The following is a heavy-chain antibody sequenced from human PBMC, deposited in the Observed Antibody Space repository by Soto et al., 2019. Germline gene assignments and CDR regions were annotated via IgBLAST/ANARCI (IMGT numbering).Heavy chain of an antibody. V-gene: IGHV4-30-2*05. J-gene: IGHJ4*02. Sequence: SETLSLTCAVSGGSISSGGYSWSWIRQPPGKGLEWIGYIYHSGSTYYNPSLKSRVTISVDTSKNQFSLKLSSVTAADTAVYYCVRNPTVWGQGTLVIVS. CDR3: VRNPTV. CDR2: IYHSGST. D-gene: IGHD4-17*01. CDR1: GGSISSGGYS.